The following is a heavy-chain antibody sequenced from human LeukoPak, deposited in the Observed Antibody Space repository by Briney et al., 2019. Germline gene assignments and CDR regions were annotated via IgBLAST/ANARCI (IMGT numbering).Heavy chain of an antibody. CDR1: GGSISDYY. J-gene: IGHJ3*02. CDR2: IYYSGST. CDR3: ARPGGDIYGSGSSDAFDI. D-gene: IGHD3-10*01. V-gene: IGHV4-59*01. Sequence: KPSETLSLTCTVSGGSISDYYWSWIRQPPGKGLEWIGYIYYSGSTSYNPSLKSRVTISVDTSKSQFSLKLSSVTAADTAVYYCARPGGDIYGSGSSDAFDIWGQGTMVTVSS.